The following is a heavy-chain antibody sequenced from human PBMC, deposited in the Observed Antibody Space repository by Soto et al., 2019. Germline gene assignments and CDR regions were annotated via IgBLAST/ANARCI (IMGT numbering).Heavy chain of an antibody. Sequence: SDTLSLTCTVSGSSIGRSSYYWAWIRQPPGTGLEWIGEINHSGSTNYNPSLKSRVTISVDTSKNQFSLKLTSVTAADTAVYYCARDKITGLFDYWGQGTLVTVSS. CDR2: INHSGST. D-gene: IGHD2-8*02. CDR1: GSSIGRSSYY. J-gene: IGHJ4*02. V-gene: IGHV4-39*07. CDR3: ARDKITGLFDY.